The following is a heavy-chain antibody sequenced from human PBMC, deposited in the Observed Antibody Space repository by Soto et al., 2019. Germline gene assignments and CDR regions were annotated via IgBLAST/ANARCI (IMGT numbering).Heavy chain of an antibody. CDR1: GFNFNVAC. J-gene: IGHJ4*02. Sequence: GSLRLSCATSGFNFNVACMSWVRQAPGKGLEWVGRIKSRTSGGTREYADPVKGRFTISKDDSEKTVHLQMDSLKTEDTAVYYWAIDVAELGVGEFDYWGQGSLVTVSS. V-gene: IGHV3-15*01. CDR2: IKSRTSGGTR. CDR3: AIDVAELGVGEFDY. D-gene: IGHD3-10*01.